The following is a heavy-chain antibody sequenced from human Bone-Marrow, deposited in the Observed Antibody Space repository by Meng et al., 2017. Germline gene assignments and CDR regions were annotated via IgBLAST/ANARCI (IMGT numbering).Heavy chain of an antibody. CDR3: ARDIYDSSGPVQPGVYYFDY. V-gene: IGHV4-4*07. CDR1: GGSISSYY. Sequence: SETLSLTCTVSGGSISSYYWSWIRQPAGKGLEWIGRIYTSGSTNYNPSLKSRVTMSVDTSKNQFSLTLSSVTAADTAVYYCARDIYDSSGPVQPGVYYFDYWGQGTLVTVSS. D-gene: IGHD3-22*01. CDR2: IYTSGST. J-gene: IGHJ4*02.